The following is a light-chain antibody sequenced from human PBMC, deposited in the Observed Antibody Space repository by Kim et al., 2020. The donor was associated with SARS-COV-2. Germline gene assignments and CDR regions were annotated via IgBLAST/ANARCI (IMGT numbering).Light chain of an antibody. CDR1: QSVYSS. Sequence: EIVMTQSPATLSVSPGERATLSCRASQSVYSSLAWYQQKPGHAPRLLIYGASTRATDIPARFSGSGSGTEFTLTISSLQSEDFAVDYCQQYNNWWTFGQGTKVDIK. V-gene: IGKV3D-15*01. J-gene: IGKJ1*01. CDR2: GAS. CDR3: QQYNNWWT.